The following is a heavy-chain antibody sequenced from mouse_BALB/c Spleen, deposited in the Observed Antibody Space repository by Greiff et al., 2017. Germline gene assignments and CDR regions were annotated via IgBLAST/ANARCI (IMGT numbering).Heavy chain of an antibody. CDR1: GFTFSSFG. Sequence: DVQLVESGGGLVQPGGSRKLSCAASGFTFSSFGMHWVRQAPEKGLEWVAYISSGSSTIYYADTVKGRSTISRDNPKNTLFLQVNSLRSEDTAMYYCARVGTNLVNYYAMDYWGQGTSVTVSS. CDR2: ISSGSSTI. V-gene: IGHV5-17*02. J-gene: IGHJ4*01. CDR3: ARVGTNLVNYYAMDY. D-gene: IGHD1-3*01.